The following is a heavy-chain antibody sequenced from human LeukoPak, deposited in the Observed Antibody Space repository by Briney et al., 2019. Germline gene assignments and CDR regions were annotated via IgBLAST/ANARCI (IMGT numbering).Heavy chain of an antibody. CDR2: IYYDGSNQ. D-gene: IGHD1-26*01. CDR3: ATDRNSGKYYDY. CDR1: GLRFRNYG. V-gene: IGHV3-33*01. Sequence: GGSLRLSCVVSGLRFRNYGMHWVRQAPGKGLEWVAVIYYDGSNQYYADSVKGRFTVSRDNAKNTLYLQMDSLRAEDTAVYYCATDRNSGKYYDYWGQGTLVTVSS. J-gene: IGHJ4*02.